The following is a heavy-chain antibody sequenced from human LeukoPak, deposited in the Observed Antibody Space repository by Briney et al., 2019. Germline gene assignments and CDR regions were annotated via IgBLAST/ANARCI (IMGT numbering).Heavy chain of an antibody. CDR2: IKQDGSEK. CDR1: GGSISSGDYY. CDR3: TREGILAGVDY. V-gene: IGHV3-7*01. Sequence: ETLSLTCTVSGGSISSGDYYWSWVRQAPGKGLEWVANIKQDGSEKNYVDSVKGRFTISRDNAKNSMSLQMNSLRAEDTAVYYCTREGILAGVDYWGQGTLVTVSS. D-gene: IGHD6-13*01. J-gene: IGHJ4*02.